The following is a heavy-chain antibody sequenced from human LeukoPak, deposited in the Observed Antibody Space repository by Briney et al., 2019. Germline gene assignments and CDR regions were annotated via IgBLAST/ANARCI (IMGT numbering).Heavy chain of an antibody. CDR1: GYSISSGYY. V-gene: IGHV4-38-2*02. CDR2: IYHSGNT. D-gene: IGHD3-10*01. Sequence: PSETLSLTCIVSGYSISSGYYWGWVRQPPGKGLEWIGSIYHSGNTYYNPSLKSRVTISLDTSKNQFSLKLSSVTAADTAVYYCAREIPMVRGVIINGWFDPWGQGTLVTVSS. CDR3: AREIPMVRGVIINGWFDP. J-gene: IGHJ5*02.